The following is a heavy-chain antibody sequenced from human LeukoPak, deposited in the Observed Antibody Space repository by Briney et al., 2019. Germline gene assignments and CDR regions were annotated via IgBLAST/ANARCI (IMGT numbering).Heavy chain of an antibody. D-gene: IGHD2-21*02. J-gene: IGHJ3*02. CDR3: ASPDTVVTGGAFDI. CDR1: GFTFSSYW. Sequence: GGSLRLSCAASGFTFSSYWMSWVRQAPGKGLEWVANMKQDGSEKYYVDSVKGRFTISRDNAKNSLYLQMNSLRAEDTAVYYCASPDTVVTGGAFDIWGQGTMVTVSS. V-gene: IGHV3-7*01. CDR2: MKQDGSEK.